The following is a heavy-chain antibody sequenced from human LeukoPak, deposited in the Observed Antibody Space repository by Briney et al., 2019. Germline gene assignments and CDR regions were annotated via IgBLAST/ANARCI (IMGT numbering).Heavy chain of an antibody. Sequence: PGRSLRLSCAASGFTFSSYSMNWVRQAPGKGLEWVSSISSSSSYIYYADSVKGRFTISRDNAKNSLYLQMNSLRAEDTAVYYCARVKELIGAFDIWGQGTMVTVFS. J-gene: IGHJ3*02. D-gene: IGHD1-26*01. CDR3: ARVKELIGAFDI. V-gene: IGHV3-21*01. CDR1: GFTFSSYS. CDR2: ISSSSSYI.